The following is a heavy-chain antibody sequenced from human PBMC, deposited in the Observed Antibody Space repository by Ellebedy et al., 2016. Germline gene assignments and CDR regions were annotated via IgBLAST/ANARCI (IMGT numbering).Heavy chain of an antibody. CDR3: STTNGYDSH. CDR2: IYYSGNT. V-gene: IGHV4-31*03. Sequence: SETLSLXXTVSGGSITSGGYYWTWIRQHPGKGLEWIGYIYYSGNTYYNPSLKSRVNISIDTSKNQLSLKLSSATAADTAVYYCSTTNGYDSHWGQGTLVTVSS. D-gene: IGHD5-12*01. J-gene: IGHJ4*02. CDR1: GGSITSGGYY.